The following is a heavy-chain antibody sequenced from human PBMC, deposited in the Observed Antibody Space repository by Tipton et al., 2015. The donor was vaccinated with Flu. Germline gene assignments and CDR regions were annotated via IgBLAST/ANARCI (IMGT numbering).Heavy chain of an antibody. CDR1: GGSIRSASDY. J-gene: IGHJ4*02. Sequence: TLSLTCTVSGGSIRSASDYWGWVRQTPGKGLEWIGNIHYSGKTYYNMPLKSRVTISVDTSKNQFSLKLSSVTAADTAVYYCATKFAYFSGWESLDHWGQGTLVTVSS. CDR3: ATKFAYFSGWESLDH. CDR2: IHYSGKT. V-gene: IGHV4-39*07. D-gene: IGHD6-19*01.